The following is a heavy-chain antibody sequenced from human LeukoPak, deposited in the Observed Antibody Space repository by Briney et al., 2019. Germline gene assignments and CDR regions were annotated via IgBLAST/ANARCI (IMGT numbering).Heavy chain of an antibody. V-gene: IGHV3-23*01. CDR2: ISGGGGST. CDR1: GFTFTNYA. D-gene: IGHD3-22*01. J-gene: IGHJ2*01. Sequence: GGSQRLSCAASGFTFTNYAMNWVRQAPGKGLEWVSGISGGGGSTYYADSVKGRFTISRDNSKNTLYLQMNSLRADDTAEYYCAKRAGAAAYYYFDLWGRGTLVTVSS. CDR3: AKRAGAAAYYYFDL.